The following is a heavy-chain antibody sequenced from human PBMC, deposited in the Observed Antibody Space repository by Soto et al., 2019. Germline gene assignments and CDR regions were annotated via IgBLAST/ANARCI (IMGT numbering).Heavy chain of an antibody. CDR3: ARDLVYYGSGSPYYYGMDV. V-gene: IGHV4-59*01. CDR1: GGSISSYY. D-gene: IGHD3-10*01. CDR2: IYYSGST. J-gene: IGHJ6*02. Sequence: LSLTCTVSGGSISSYYWSWIRQPPGKGLEWIGYIYYSGSTNYNPSLKSRVTISVDTSKNQFSLKLSSVTAADTAVYYCARDLVYYGSGSPYYYGMDVWGQGTTVTVSS.